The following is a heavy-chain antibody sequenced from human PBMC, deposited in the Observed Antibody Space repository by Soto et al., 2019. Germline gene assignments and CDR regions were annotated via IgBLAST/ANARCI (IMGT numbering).Heavy chain of an antibody. CDR1: GFTFSDYY. CDR2: ISSSSSYT. J-gene: IGHJ6*02. V-gene: IGHV3-11*06. Sequence: LRLSCAASGFTFSDYYMSWIHQAPGKGLEWVSYISSSSSYTNYADSVKGRFTISRDNAKNSLYLQMNSLRAEDTAVYYCAREKGTYCSSTSCRRGSPSGGMDVWGQGTTVTVSS. D-gene: IGHD2-2*01. CDR3: AREKGTYCSSTSCRRGSPSGGMDV.